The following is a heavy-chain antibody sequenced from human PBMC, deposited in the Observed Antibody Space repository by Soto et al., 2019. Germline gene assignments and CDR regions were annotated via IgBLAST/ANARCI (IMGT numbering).Heavy chain of an antibody. CDR3: ARQRTLRYCSGGSCFPYYFDY. CDR2: IYYSGST. CDR1: GGSISSSSYY. V-gene: IGHV4-39*01. D-gene: IGHD2-15*01. J-gene: IGHJ4*02. Sequence: SDTLSLTCTVSGGSISSSSYYWGWIRQPPGKGLEWIGSIYYSGSTYYNPSLKSRVTISVDTSKNQFSLKLSSVTAADTAVYYCARQRTLRYCSGGSCFPYYFDYWGQGTLVTVSS.